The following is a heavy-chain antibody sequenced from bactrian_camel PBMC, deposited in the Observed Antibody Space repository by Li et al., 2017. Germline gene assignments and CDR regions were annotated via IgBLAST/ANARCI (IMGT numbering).Heavy chain of an antibody. CDR2: IETYGMT. D-gene: IGHD3*01. Sequence: HVQLVESGGGSVQTGGSLRLSCAASGYIHSSCGMGWFRQAPGKEREGVAHIETYGMTRYIDAVKGRFNISRDNAQNSVYLQMNSLKPDDTAMYYCASGASFDLSGCDYESWGQGTQVTVS. CDR1: GYIHSSCG. CDR3: ASGASFDLSGCDYES. V-gene: IGHV3S53*01. J-gene: IGHJ4*01.